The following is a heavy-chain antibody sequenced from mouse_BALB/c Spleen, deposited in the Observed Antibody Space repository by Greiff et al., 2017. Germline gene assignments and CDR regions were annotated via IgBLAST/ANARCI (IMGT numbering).Heavy chain of an antibody. V-gene: IGHV14-4*02. CDR3: NERRRGFDY. CDR1: GFHIKDYY. Sequence: VQLQQSGAELVRSGASVKLSCTASGFHIKDYYMHWVKQRPEQGLEWIGWIDPENGDTEYAPKFQGKATMTADTSSNTAYLQLSSLTSEDTTVYYCNERRRGFDYWGQGTTLTVSS. CDR2: IDPENGDT. J-gene: IGHJ2*01.